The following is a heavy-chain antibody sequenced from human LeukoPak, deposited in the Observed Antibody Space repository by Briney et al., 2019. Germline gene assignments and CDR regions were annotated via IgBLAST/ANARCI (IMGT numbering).Heavy chain of an antibody. Sequence: GGSLRLSCAASGFTLSSYWMSWVRQAPGKGLEWVVNIKEDGSEHYYVDSVKGRFTISRDNAKNSLYLQMNSLRAEDTAVYYCARGAWGMDVWGQGTTVTVSS. CDR3: ARGAWGMDV. CDR1: GFTLSSYW. V-gene: IGHV3-7*01. CDR2: IKEDGSEH. J-gene: IGHJ6*02.